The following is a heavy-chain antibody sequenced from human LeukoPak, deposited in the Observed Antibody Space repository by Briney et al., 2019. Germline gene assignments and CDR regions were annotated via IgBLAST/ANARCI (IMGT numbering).Heavy chain of an antibody. V-gene: IGHV1-3*04. CDR2: INTGNHHT. CDR3: AREVSGLKRFDP. CDR1: GYSFINYT. Sequence: GASVKVSCKASGYSFINYTIHWVRQAPGHRLEWMGWINTGNHHTRYAQKFQGRVIFTRDTSASTACMGLNSLTSEDTAVYYCAREVSGLKRFDPWGQGTLVTVS. J-gene: IGHJ5*02. D-gene: IGHD5/OR15-5a*01.